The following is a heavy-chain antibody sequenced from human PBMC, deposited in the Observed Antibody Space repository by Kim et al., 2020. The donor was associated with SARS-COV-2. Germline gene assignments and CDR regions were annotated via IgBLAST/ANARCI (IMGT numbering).Heavy chain of an antibody. J-gene: IGHJ3*02. CDR3: TSFPETTSAFWDAFD. V-gene: IGHV3-73*01. Sequence: GGSLRLSCAASGFTFSDSAIHWVRQASGKGLAWVGRIRSKANSYATTYAASVRGRFTIYRDDSKNTAYLQMNNLKTEDTAVYYCTSFPETTSAFWDAFD. CDR1: GFTFSDSA. CDR2: IRSKANSYAT. D-gene: IGHD1-1*01.